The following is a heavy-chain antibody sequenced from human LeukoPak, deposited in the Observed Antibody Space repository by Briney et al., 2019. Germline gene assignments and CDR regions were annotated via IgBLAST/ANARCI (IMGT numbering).Heavy chain of an antibody. V-gene: IGHV3-48*02. CDR1: GFTFSSYS. CDR3: ARGVSMIVVATGLFDY. J-gene: IGHJ4*02. CDR2: ISSSSSTI. Sequence: GGSLRLSCAASGFTFSSYSMNWVRQAPGKGLEWVSYISSSSSTIYCADSVKGRFTISRDNAKNSLYLQMNSLRDEDTAVYYCARGVSMIVVATGLFDYWGQGTLVTVSS. D-gene: IGHD3-22*01.